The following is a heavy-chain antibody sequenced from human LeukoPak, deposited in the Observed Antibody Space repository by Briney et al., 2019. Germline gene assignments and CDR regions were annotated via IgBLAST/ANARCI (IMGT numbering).Heavy chain of an antibody. CDR2: ISSSSGYI. V-gene: IGHV3-21*01. D-gene: IGHD4-17*01. CDR3: ARDREMTTVTNYYYYGMDV. Sequence: PGGSLRLFCAASGFTFSSYSMNWVRQAPGKGLEWVSSISSSSGYIYYADSVKGRFTISRDNAKNALYLQMNSLRAEDTAVYYCARDREMTTVTNYYYYGMDVWGQGTTVTVSS. CDR1: GFTFSSYS. J-gene: IGHJ6*02.